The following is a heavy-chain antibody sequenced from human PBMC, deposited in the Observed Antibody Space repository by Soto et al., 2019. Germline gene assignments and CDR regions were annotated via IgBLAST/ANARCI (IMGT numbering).Heavy chain of an antibody. J-gene: IGHJ4*02. Sequence: LSLTCAVYGGSFSGYYWSWIRQPPGKGLEWIGEINHSGSTNYNPSLKSRVTISVDTSKNQFSLELSSVTAADTAVYYCARGATIFGVVPSYFGYWGQGTLVTVSS. V-gene: IGHV4-34*01. CDR2: INHSGST. CDR3: ARGATIFGVVPSYFGY. CDR1: GGSFSGYY. D-gene: IGHD3-3*01.